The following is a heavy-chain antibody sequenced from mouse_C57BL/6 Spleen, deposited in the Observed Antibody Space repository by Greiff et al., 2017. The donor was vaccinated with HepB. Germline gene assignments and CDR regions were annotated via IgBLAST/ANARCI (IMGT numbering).Heavy chain of an antibody. CDR2: IDPSDSYT. J-gene: IGHJ4*01. CDR1: GYTFTSYW. V-gene: IGHV1-59*01. D-gene: IGHD1-3*01. CDR3: ASNSADAMDY. Sequence: QVHVKQPGAELVRPGTSVKLSCKASGYTFTSYWMHWVKQRPGQGLEWIGVIDPSDSYTNYNQKFKGKATLTVDTSSSTAYMQLSSLTSEDSAVYDYASNSADAMDYWGQGTSVTVSS.